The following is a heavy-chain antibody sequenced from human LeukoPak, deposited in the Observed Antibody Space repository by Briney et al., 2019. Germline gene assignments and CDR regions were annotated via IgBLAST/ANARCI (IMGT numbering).Heavy chain of an antibody. CDR3: ARDHPLDYYDSSGYYYWDY. D-gene: IGHD3-22*01. CDR1: GYTFTSYG. J-gene: IGHJ4*02. CDR2: ISAYNGNT. V-gene: IGHV1-18*01. Sequence: ASVKVSCKASGYTFTSYGISWVRQAPGQGLEWMGWISAYNGNTNYAQKLQGRVTMTTDTSTSTAYMELRSLRSDDTAVYYCARDHPLDYYDSSGYYYWDYWGQGTLVTASS.